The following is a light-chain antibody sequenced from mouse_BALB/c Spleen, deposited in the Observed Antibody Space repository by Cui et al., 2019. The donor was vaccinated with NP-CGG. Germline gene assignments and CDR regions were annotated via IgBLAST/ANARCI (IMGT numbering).Light chain of an antibody. CDR1: TEAVTTSNY. J-gene: IGLJ1*01. CDR2: GTN. CDR3: ALWYSNHWV. V-gene: IGLV1*01. Sequence: QAVVTQEGARTTSPGERVRLTCRSSTEAVTTSNYANWVQEKPGHLFTGLIGGTNNRAPGVPARFSGSLIGDKAALTITGTQTEDEAIYFCALWYSNHWVFGGGTKLTVL.